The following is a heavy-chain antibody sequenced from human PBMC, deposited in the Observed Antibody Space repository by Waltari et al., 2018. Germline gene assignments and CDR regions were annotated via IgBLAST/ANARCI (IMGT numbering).Heavy chain of an antibody. CDR2: ISGAGTGA. CDR1: GLRFSTTS. J-gene: IGHJ4*02. V-gene: IGHV3-23*01. D-gene: IGHD3-3*02. CDR3: ATFKGDH. Sequence: EVQLLESGGGLIQPGGSLRLSCAASGLRFSTTSMTWVRQVPGKGLERVSSISGAGTGAYYADSIKGRFTISRDNSRNTLSLQMNSLRAEDTALYCCATFKGDHWGQGTLVTVSS.